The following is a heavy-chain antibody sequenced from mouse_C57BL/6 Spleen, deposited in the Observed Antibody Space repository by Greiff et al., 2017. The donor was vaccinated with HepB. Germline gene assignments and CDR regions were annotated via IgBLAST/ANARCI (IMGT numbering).Heavy chain of an antibody. Sequence: VQLQQSGAELVKPGASVKLSCKASGYTFTSYWMHWVKQRPGQGLEWIGMIHPNSGSTNYNEKFKSKATLTVDKSSSTAYMQLSSLTSEDSAVYYCARKLGYSNFHAMDYWGQGTSVTVSS. V-gene: IGHV1-64*01. CDR3: ARKLGYSNFHAMDY. CDR1: GYTFTSYW. D-gene: IGHD2-5*01. CDR2: IHPNSGST. J-gene: IGHJ4*01.